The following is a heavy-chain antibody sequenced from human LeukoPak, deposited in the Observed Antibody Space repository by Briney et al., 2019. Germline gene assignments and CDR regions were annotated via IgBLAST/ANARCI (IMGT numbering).Heavy chain of an antibody. J-gene: IGHJ4*02. D-gene: IGHD2/OR15-2a*01. Sequence: GGSLRLSCAASGFTFSSYWMSWVRQAPGKGLRWVSAFSGSGGSTYYAGSVKGRFTISRDNSRNTLYLQMNSLRAEDTAVYYCARSGLSRFGFWGQGTLVTVSS. CDR2: FSGSGGST. CDR3: ARSGLSRFGF. CDR1: GFTFSSYW. V-gene: IGHV3-23*01.